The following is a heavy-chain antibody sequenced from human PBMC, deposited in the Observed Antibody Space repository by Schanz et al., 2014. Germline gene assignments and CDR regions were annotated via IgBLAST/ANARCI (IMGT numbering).Heavy chain of an antibody. CDR1: GCTFSTYP. D-gene: IGHD2-15*01. Sequence: QVQLVQSGAEVKKPGSSMKVSCKASGCTFSTYPINWLRQAPGQGLEWMGRIIPIHGIVNYAQRFQDRVRITADKSTSTAYMEQSSLRSDDTAVYYCARGGGPEDVLDIWGQGTILTVSA. CDR3: ARGGGPEDVLDI. CDR2: IIPIHGIV. J-gene: IGHJ3*02. V-gene: IGHV1-69*02.